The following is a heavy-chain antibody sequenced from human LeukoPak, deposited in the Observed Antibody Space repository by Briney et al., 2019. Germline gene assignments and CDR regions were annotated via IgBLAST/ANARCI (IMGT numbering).Heavy chain of an antibody. Sequence: GGSLRLSCAASGFTFSTYGMHWVRQAPGKGLEWVASISTSGSGYIYYADSAKGRFTISRDNAKNSLSLQMNSLRAEDTAVYYCAELGITMIGGVWGKGTTVTISS. V-gene: IGHV3-21*01. CDR3: AELGITMIGGV. CDR2: ISTSGSGYI. CDR1: GFTFSTYG. D-gene: IGHD3-10*02. J-gene: IGHJ6*04.